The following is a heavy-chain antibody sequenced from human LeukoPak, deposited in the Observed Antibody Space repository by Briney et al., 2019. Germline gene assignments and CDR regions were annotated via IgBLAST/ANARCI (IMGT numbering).Heavy chain of an antibody. D-gene: IGHD3-22*01. Sequence: GDSLKISCQVSGHSFTSSWVGWVRQMPGKGLEWMGIIYVADSDTKYSPSFEGQVTISADKSIRTAYLQWSSLKASDTAMYYCASALYYSSAFYDYWGQGTLVTVFS. J-gene: IGHJ4*02. V-gene: IGHV5-51*01. CDR3: ASALYYSSAFYDY. CDR2: IYVADSDT. CDR1: GHSFTSSW.